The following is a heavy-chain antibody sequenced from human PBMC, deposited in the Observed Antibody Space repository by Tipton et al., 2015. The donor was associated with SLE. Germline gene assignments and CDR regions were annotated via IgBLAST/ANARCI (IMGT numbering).Heavy chain of an antibody. CDR1: GGSTSSYY. CDR3: ARERRLGTGSGSSDAFDI. V-gene: IGHV4-59*01. Sequence: LRLSCTVSGGSTSSYYWSWIRQPPGKGLEWIGYIYYSGSTNYNPSLKSRVTISVDTSKNQFSLKLSSVTAADTAVYYCARERRLGTGSGSSDAFDIWGQGTMVTVSS. D-gene: IGHD3-10*01. J-gene: IGHJ3*02. CDR2: IYYSGST.